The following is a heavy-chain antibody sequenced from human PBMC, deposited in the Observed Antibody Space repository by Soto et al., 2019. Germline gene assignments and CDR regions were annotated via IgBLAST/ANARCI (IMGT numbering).Heavy chain of an antibody. D-gene: IGHD6-13*01. CDR3: ARDRSGIAAAGTHAFDI. Sequence: ASVKVSCKASGYTFTSYGISWVRQAPGQGLEWMGWISAYNGNTNYAQKLQGRVTMTTDTSTSTAYMELRSLRSDDTAVYYCARDRSGIAAAGTHAFDIWGQGTMVTVSS. CDR1: GYTFTSYG. CDR2: ISAYNGNT. J-gene: IGHJ3*02. V-gene: IGHV1-18*01.